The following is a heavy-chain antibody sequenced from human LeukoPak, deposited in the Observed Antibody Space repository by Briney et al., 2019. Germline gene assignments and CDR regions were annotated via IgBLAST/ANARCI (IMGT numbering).Heavy chain of an antibody. CDR2: MYYSGST. V-gene: IGHV4-39*01. J-gene: IGHJ4*02. CDR1: GGSISSSSYY. Sequence: SETLSLTCTVSGGSISSSSYYWGWLRQPPGTGREWLGSMYYSGSTYYNPSLKSRVTISVDTSKNQFSLKLSSVTAADTAVYYCARSPVLRFLEWLLLLDYWGQGTLVTVSS. D-gene: IGHD3-3*01. CDR3: ARSPVLRFLEWLLLLDY.